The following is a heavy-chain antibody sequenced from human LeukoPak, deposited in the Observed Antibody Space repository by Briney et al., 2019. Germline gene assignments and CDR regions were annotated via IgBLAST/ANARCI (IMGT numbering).Heavy chain of an antibody. D-gene: IGHD5-18*01. CDR2: MNPNSGNT. CDR3: ARGRGVSRYVRGYSVGPYNWFDP. CDR1: GYTFTSYD. Sequence: ASVKVSCKASGYTFTSYDINWVRQATGQGLEWMGWMNPNSGNTGYAQKFQGRVTMTRNTSMSTAYMELSSLRSEDTAVYYCARGRGVSRYVRGYSVGPYNWFDPWGQGTLVTVSS. J-gene: IGHJ5*02. V-gene: IGHV1-8*01.